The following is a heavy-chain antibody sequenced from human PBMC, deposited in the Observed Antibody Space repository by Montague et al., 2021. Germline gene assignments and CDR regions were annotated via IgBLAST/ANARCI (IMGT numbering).Heavy chain of an antibody. V-gene: IGHV4-39*01. CDR1: GGSISSTSYY. CDR3: ARRMGFGVVTEHDAFDI. J-gene: IGHJ3*02. D-gene: IGHD2-21*02. CDR2: IYYSGST. Sequence: SETLSLTCTVSGGSISSTSYYWGWIRQPPGTGLEWIGSIYYSGSTYYNPSLKSRVTISADTSKNQFSLRLRSVTAADTAVYYCARRMGFGVVTEHDAFDIWGQGTMVTVSS.